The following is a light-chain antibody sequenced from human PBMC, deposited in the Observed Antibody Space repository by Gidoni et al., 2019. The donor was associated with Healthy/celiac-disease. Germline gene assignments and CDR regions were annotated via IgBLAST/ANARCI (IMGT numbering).Light chain of an antibody. Sequence: DIVMTQSPDSLAVSLGERATINCKSSQSVIYSSNNKNYLAWYQQKPGQPPKLLIYWASTRESGVPDRFSGSGSGTDFTLTISSLQAEDVAVYYCQQYYSTPLTFGPGTKVEIK. V-gene: IGKV4-1*01. CDR2: WAS. CDR3: QQYYSTPLT. J-gene: IGKJ3*01. CDR1: QSVIYSSNNKNY.